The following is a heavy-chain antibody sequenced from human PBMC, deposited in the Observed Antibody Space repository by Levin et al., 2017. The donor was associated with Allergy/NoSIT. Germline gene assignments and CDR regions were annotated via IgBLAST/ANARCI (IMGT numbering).Heavy chain of an antibody. CDR2: LSGSGDST. CDR3: AISAGSYTPLY. V-gene: IGHV3-23*01. CDR1: GFTFSSYA. Sequence: GESLKISCAASGFTFSSYAMSWVRQAPGKGLEWVSALSGSGDSTYYADSVKGRFTISRDNSKNTLYLQMSSLRAEDTAVYYCAISAGSYTPLYWGQGTLVTVSS. J-gene: IGHJ4*02. D-gene: IGHD1-26*01.